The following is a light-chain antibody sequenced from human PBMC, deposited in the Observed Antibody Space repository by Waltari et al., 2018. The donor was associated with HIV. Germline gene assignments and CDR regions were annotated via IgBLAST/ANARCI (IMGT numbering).Light chain of an antibody. CDR2: GRN. J-gene: IGLJ2*01. V-gene: IGLV3-19*01. CDR1: SLRSYY. CDR3: HSRDSSGYHVV. Sequence: SSELTQDPSVSVALGQTVRITCRGDSLRSYYAAWYQQKSGQAPLVVFFGRNNRPAGIPDRFSGSSSGNTASLTITGAQAEDEADYYCHSRDSSGYHVVFGGGTKVTVL.